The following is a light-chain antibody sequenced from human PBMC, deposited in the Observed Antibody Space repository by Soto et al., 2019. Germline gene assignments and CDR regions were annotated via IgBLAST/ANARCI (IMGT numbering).Light chain of an antibody. CDR2: GAS. CDR1: QSVSSSY. CDR3: HRYGSSPPIT. V-gene: IGKV3-20*01. J-gene: IGKJ5*01. Sequence: IVLTQSPGTLSLSPGERATLSCRASQSVSSSYLAWYQQKPGQAPRLLIYGASSRATGIPDRFRGSGSGTDFTLTISRLEPEDFAVYDCHRYGSSPPITFGQGTRLEIK.